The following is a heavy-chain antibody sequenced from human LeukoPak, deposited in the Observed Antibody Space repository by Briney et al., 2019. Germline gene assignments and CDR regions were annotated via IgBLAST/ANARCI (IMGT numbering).Heavy chain of an antibody. CDR3: ARTEVAAAGTLYYYYYYYMDV. D-gene: IGHD6-13*01. V-gene: IGHV3-7*01. J-gene: IGHJ6*03. Sequence: GGSLRLSCAASRFTFSSYWMSWVRQAPGKGLEWVANIKQDGSEKYYVDSVKGRFTISRDNAKNSLYLQMNSLRAEDTAVYYCARTEVAAAGTLYYYYYYYMDVWGKGTTVTISS. CDR2: IKQDGSEK. CDR1: RFTFSSYW.